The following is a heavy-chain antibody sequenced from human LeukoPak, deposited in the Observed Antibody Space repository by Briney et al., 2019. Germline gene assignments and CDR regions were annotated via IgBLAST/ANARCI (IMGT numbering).Heavy chain of an antibody. CDR3: TRDAPVVGATGSFSDY. V-gene: IGHV3-49*03. CDR1: GFTFSSYG. Sequence: GGSLRLSCAASGFTFSSYGMHWFRQAPGKGLEWVGFIRSKAYGGTTEYAASVKGRFTISRDDSKSIAYLQMNSLKTEDTAVYYCTRDAPVVGATGSFSDYWGQGTLVTVSS. J-gene: IGHJ4*02. CDR2: IRSKAYGGTT. D-gene: IGHD1-26*01.